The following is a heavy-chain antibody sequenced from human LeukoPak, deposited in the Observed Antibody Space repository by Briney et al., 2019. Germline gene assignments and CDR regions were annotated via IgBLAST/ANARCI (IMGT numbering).Heavy chain of an antibody. D-gene: IGHD2-8*02. J-gene: IGHJ4*02. CDR1: GGSISSDTYY. V-gene: IGHV4-30-4*08. Sequence: SQTLSLTCTVSGGSISSDTYYWTWIRQPPGKGLEWIGEANHNGGTNYSPSLKSRITISVDTSKNQFSLKLNSVTAADTAVYFCARGIVLTGYASFDYWGQGTPVTVSS. CDR3: ARGIVLTGYASFDY. CDR2: ANHNGGT.